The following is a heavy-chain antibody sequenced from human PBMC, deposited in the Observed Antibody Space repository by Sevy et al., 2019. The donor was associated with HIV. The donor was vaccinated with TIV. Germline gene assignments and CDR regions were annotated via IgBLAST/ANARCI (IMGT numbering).Heavy chain of an antibody. CDR1: GYTFTGYY. V-gene: IGHV1-2*06. J-gene: IGHJ6*02. CDR2: INPNSGGT. D-gene: IGHD4-17*01. Sequence: ASVKVSCKASGYTFTGYYMHWVRQSPGQGLEWMGRINPNSGGTNYAQKFQGRVTMTRDTSISTAYMELSRLRSDDTAVYYCAGDRGWAVTLGMDVWGQGTTVTVSS. CDR3: AGDRGWAVTLGMDV.